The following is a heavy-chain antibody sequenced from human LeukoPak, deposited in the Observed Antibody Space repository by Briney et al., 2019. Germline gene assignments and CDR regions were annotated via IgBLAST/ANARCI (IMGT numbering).Heavy chain of an antibody. CDR1: GFTFSNYA. CDR2: VNVSGGST. V-gene: IGHV3-23*01. J-gene: IGHJ4*02. CDR3: AKDSPRRHIVVVPAATFDY. D-gene: IGHD2-2*01. Sequence: GGSLRLSCAASGFTFSNYAMSWVRQAPGKGLEWVSGVNVSGGSTFYADSVRGRFTISRDNSKNTLYLQMNSLRAEDTAVYYCAKDSPRRHIVVVPAATFDYWGQGTRVTVSS.